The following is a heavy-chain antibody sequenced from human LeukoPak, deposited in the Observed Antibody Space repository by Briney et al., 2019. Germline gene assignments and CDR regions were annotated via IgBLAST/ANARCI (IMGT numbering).Heavy chain of an antibody. D-gene: IGHD4-11*01. CDR2: IGTTGGTI. CDR3: SSLTRLPQGQDAFDI. CDR1: GFNFRNFE. V-gene: IGHV3-48*03. J-gene: IGHJ3*02. Sequence: GGSLRLSCATSGFNFRNFEVPCVRQAPGKGLEWVSYIGTTGGTIYHADSVKGRFTTSRDNSNNSLSLHINNLRAEDTEVYYFSSLTRLPQGQDAFDIWGQGTVVAVSS.